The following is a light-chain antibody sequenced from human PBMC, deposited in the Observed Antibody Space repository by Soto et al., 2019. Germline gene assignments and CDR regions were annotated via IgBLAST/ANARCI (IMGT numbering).Light chain of an antibody. CDR3: LQDYIYPLT. CDR1: QGIGKA. V-gene: IGKV1-6*01. Sequence: IRMPQYPSSLSASVGDRVTITCRARQGIGKALGWHHQNPGKAHRLLLYGASYLQSGVPSRFSGSGSGTDFTLTISSLQPEDFATYYCLQDYIYPLTSG. J-gene: IGKJ4*01. CDR2: GAS.